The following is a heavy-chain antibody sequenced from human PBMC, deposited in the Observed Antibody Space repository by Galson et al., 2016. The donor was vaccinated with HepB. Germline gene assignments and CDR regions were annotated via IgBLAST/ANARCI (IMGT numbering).Heavy chain of an antibody. Sequence: SLRLSCAASGFTFTNNIMSRFRRAPGKGLEWVSTIGGDGATFYGDSVKGRFTISRDDSKSTLYLRMDSLRVEDTATYHCTKRCMTNTCHNADDFWGQGTLVTVSS. D-gene: IGHD2-8*01. CDR3: TKRCMTNTCHNADDF. CDR1: GFTFTNNI. V-gene: IGHV3-23*01. CDR2: IGGDGAT. J-gene: IGHJ4*02.